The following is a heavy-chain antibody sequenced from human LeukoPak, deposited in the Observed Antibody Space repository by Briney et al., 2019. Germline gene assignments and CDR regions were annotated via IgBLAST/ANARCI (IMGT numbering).Heavy chain of an antibody. Sequence: GGSLRLSCVASGFAFSNYAMTWVRQAPGKGLEWVSAISGSGGSTYYADSVKGRFTISRDNSKNTLFLQVNSLRAEDTAVYYCGKDPNGDYVGAFDMWGQGTMVTVSP. V-gene: IGHV3-23*01. D-gene: IGHD4-17*01. CDR3: GKDPNGDYVGAFDM. CDR2: ISGSGGST. J-gene: IGHJ3*02. CDR1: GFAFSNYA.